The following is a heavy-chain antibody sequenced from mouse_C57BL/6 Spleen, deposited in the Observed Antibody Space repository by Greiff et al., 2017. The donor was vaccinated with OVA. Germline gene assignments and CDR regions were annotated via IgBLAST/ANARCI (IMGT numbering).Heavy chain of an antibody. CDR1: GYTFTGYW. Sequence: QVQLQQSGAELMKPGASVKLSCKATGYTFTGYWIEWVKQRPGHGLEWIGEILPGSGSTNYNEKFKGKATFTADTSSNTAYMQLSSLTTEDSAIYYCARRGYSNYVFYYAMDYWGQGTSVTVSS. V-gene: IGHV1-9*01. D-gene: IGHD2-5*01. CDR2: ILPGSGST. CDR3: ARRGYSNYVFYYAMDY. J-gene: IGHJ4*01.